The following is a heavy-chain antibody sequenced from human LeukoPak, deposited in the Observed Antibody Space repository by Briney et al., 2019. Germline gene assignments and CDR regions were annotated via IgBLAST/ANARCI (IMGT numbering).Heavy chain of an antibody. J-gene: IGHJ4*02. D-gene: IGHD3-22*01. CDR3: ANLLLD. V-gene: IGHV3-23*01. CDR2: MTEGGAT. CDR1: GFTLSSSA. Sequence: GVSLRLSCAASGFTLSSSAMSWVRQAPGKGLEGVSVMTEGGATYYADSVRGRFIISRDNSKNMVYLQMNSLRVDDTAVYYCANLLLDWGQGTLVTVSS.